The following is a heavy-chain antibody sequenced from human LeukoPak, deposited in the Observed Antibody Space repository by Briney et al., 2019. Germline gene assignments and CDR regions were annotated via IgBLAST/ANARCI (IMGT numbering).Heavy chain of an antibody. D-gene: IGHD2-2*01. J-gene: IGHJ4*02. V-gene: IGHV4-31*03. CDR1: GGSISSGGYY. CDR3: ARSKYQLLSFDY. Sequence: SETLSLSCTVSGGSISSGGYYWSWIRQHPGKGLEWIGYIYYSGSTYYNPSLKSRVTISVDTSKNQFSLKPSSVTAADTAVYYCARSKYQLLSFDYWGQGTLVTVSS. CDR2: IYYSGST.